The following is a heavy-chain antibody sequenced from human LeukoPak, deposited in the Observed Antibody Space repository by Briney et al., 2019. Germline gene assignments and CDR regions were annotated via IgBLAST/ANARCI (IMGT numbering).Heavy chain of an antibody. CDR1: GFTFRSYS. J-gene: IGHJ4*02. Sequence: GGSLRLSCAASGFTFRSYSMNWVRQAPGKGLEWVSYISSSGSTIYYADSVKGRFTISRDNAKNSLYLQMNSLRAEDTAVYYCARDLTAYYYGSGSYYNLPGEFDYWGQGTLVTVSS. V-gene: IGHV3-48*01. CDR3: ARDLTAYYYGSGSYYNLPGEFDY. CDR2: ISSSGSTI. D-gene: IGHD3-10*01.